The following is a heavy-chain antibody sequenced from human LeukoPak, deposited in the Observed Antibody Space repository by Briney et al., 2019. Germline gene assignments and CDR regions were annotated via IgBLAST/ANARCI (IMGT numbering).Heavy chain of an antibody. CDR2: VNVLGNT. D-gene: IGHD2/OR15-2a*01. J-gene: IGHJ4*02. CDR3: AREGGPFRPLDY. V-gene: IGHV4-4*02. CDR1: GGSISSTNW. Sequence: KSSGTLSLTCGFSGGSISSTNWWTWVRQPPGQGLEWIGEVNVLGNTNYNPSLESRVTISIDKSENHVSLKLTSVTPADTAVYYCAREGGPFRPLDYSGQGTLVTVSS.